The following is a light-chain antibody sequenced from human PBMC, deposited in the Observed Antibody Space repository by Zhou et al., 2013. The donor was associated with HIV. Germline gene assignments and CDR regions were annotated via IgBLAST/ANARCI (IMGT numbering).Light chain of an antibody. J-gene: IGKJ2*03. V-gene: IGKV1-5*01. Sequence: DIQMTQSPSTLSASVGDRVTITCRASQSISSWLAWYQQKPGKAPQLLIYATSTLQTGVPSRFSGNGSGTEFTLTISSLQPEDFATYYCLQDYNYPHSFGQGTKLEIK. CDR1: QSISSW. CDR2: ATS. CDR3: LQDYNYPHS.